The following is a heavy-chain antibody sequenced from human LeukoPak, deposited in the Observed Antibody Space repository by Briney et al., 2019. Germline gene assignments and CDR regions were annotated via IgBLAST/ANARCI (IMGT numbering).Heavy chain of an antibody. V-gene: IGHV3-23*01. J-gene: IGHJ4*02. Sequence: GGSLRLSCAASGFIFSNYAMSWVRQAPGKGLEWVSAISGGGASTYYADSVRGRFTISRDNSKNTLYVLMNSLRAEDTAVYYCAEVKGYSSTWHLDYWGQGSLVTVSS. CDR1: GFIFSNYA. CDR3: AEVKGYSSTWHLDY. D-gene: IGHD6-13*01. CDR2: ISGGGAST.